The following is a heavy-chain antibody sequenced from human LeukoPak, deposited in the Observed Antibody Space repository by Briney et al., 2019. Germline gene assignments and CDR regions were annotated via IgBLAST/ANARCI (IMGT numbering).Heavy chain of an antibody. J-gene: IGHJ5*02. D-gene: IGHD6-13*01. CDR3: ARALRIAAAVYWFDP. CDR1: GGSISSYY. Sequence: SETLSLTCTVSGGSISSYYWSWIRQPAGKGLEWIGRIYTSGSTNYNPSLKSRVTMSVDTSKNQFSLKLSSVTAADTAVYYCARALRIAAAVYWFDPWGQGTLVTVSS. V-gene: IGHV4-4*07. CDR2: IYTSGST.